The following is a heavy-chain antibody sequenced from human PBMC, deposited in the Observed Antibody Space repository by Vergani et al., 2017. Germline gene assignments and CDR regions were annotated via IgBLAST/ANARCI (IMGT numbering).Heavy chain of an antibody. CDR2: IYYSGST. J-gene: IGHJ4*02. CDR1: GGSISSSSYY. CDR3: AMHFRSGRGGEQWLPKDFDY. V-gene: IGHV4-39*01. Sequence: QLQLQESGPGLVKPSETLSLTCTVSGGSISSSSYYWGWIRQPXGKGLEWIGSIYYSGSTYYNPSLKSRVTISVDTSKNQFSLKLSSVTAADTAVYYCAMHFRSGRGGEQWLPKDFDYWGQGTLVTVSS. D-gene: IGHD6-19*01.